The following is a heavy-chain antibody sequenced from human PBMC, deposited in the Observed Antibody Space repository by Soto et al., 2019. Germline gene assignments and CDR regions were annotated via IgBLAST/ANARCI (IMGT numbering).Heavy chain of an antibody. CDR1: GFTFSSYA. V-gene: IGHV3-23*01. CDR3: ARFGSGSDAFDI. Sequence: VGSLRLSCAASGFTFSSYAMNWVRQAPGKGLEWVSGIRSSGNRTDYADSAKGRFAISRDNSKYTLYLQMNSLRAEDTAIYYCARFGSGSDAFDIWGQGTMVTVSS. J-gene: IGHJ3*02. CDR2: IRSSGNRT. D-gene: IGHD3-3*01.